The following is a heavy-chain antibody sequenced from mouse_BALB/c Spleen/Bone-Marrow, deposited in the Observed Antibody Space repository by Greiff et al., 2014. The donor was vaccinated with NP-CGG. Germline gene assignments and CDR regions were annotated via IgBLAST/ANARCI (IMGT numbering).Heavy chain of an antibody. CDR3: ARVLRWSLDY. Sequence: QVQLKQSGAELARPGASVKMSCKASGYTFTSYTMHWVKQRPGQGLEWIGFINPSSNYTNYNQKFKDKATLTADKSSSTAYMQLSSLTSEDSAVYYCARVLRWSLDYWGQGTILTVSS. D-gene: IGHD6-2*01. V-gene: IGHV1-4*01. J-gene: IGHJ2*01. CDR1: GYTFTSYT. CDR2: INPSSNYT.